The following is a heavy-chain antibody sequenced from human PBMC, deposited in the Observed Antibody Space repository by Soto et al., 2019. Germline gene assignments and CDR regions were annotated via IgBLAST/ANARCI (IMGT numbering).Heavy chain of an antibody. CDR3: ARGRYCLTGRCFPNWFDS. D-gene: IGHD7-27*01. CDR1: GDSISNLDYF. J-gene: IGHJ5*01. V-gene: IGHV4-30-4*01. Sequence: SETLSLTCSVSGDSISNLDYFWAWIRQPPGQALEYIGYIYKSATTYYNTSFESRVAISVDTSKSQFSLNVTSVTATYTAVYFCARGRYCLTGRCFPNWFDSWGQGALVT. CDR2: IYKSATT.